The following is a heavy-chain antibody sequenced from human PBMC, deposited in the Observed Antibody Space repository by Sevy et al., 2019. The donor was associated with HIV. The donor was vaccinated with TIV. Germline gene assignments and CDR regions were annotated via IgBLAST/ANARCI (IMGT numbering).Heavy chain of an antibody. CDR1: GFTFSSYW. J-gene: IGHJ4*02. Sequence: GGSLRLSCAASGFTFSSYWMSWVRQAPGKGLKWVANIKQDGSEKYYVDSVKGRFTISRDNAKNSLYLQMNSLRAEDTAVYYCARDYSSGWYDYWGQRTLVTVSS. D-gene: IGHD6-19*01. V-gene: IGHV3-7*01. CDR2: IKQDGSEK. CDR3: ARDYSSGWYDY.